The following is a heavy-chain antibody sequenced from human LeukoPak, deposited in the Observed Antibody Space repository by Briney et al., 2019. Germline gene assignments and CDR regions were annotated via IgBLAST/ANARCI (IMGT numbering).Heavy chain of an antibody. J-gene: IGHJ4*02. D-gene: IGHD1-26*01. Sequence: PGGSLRLSCAASGFTFSSSAMSWVRQVPGKGLEWVSGISASGGSTSYADSVRGRFTISSDNSKNTLYVQMNSLRDEDTAVYYCAKGQRWESPHYLDSWGQGTLVTVSS. CDR1: GFTFSSSA. CDR2: ISASGGST. V-gene: IGHV3-23*01. CDR3: AKGQRWESPHYLDS.